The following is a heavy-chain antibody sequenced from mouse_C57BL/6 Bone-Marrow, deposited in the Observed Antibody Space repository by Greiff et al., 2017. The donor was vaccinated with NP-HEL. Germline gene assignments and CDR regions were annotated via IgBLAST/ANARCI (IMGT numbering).Heavy chain of an antibody. CDR3: AKGGLLPYAMDY. V-gene: IGHV2-5*01. CDR1: GFSLTSYG. CDR2: IWRGGST. D-gene: IGHD2-3*01. Sequence: VQLQQSGPGLVQPSQSLSITCTVSGFSLTSYGVHWVRQSPGKGLEWLGVIWRGGSTDYNAAFMSRLSITKDNSKSQVFFKMNSLQADDTARYYCAKGGLLPYAMDYWGQGTSVTVSS. J-gene: IGHJ4*01.